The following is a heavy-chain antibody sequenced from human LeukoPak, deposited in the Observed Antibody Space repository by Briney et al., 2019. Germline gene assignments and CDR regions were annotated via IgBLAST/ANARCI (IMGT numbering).Heavy chain of an antibody. D-gene: IGHD3-22*01. Sequence: GESLKISCKGSGYSFTSYWIGWVRQMPGKGLEWMGIIYPGDSDTRYSPSFQGQVTISADKSISTAYLQWSSLKASDIAMYYCARHEKTYYYDSSGYYLGEYFQHWGQGTLVTVSS. J-gene: IGHJ1*01. CDR1: GYSFTSYW. V-gene: IGHV5-51*01. CDR3: ARHEKTYYYDSSGYYLGEYFQH. CDR2: IYPGDSDT.